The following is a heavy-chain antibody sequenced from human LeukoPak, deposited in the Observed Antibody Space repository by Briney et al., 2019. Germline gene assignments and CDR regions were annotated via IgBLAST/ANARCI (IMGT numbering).Heavy chain of an antibody. J-gene: IGHJ4*02. D-gene: IGHD4-17*01. Sequence: GASVKVSCKVSGYTLTELSMHWVRQAPGKGLEWMGGFDPEDGETIYAQKFQGRVTMTEGTSTDTAYMELCSLRSEDTAVYYCATANNHGDLPYWGQGTLVTVSS. CDR1: GYTLTELS. CDR3: ATANNHGDLPY. V-gene: IGHV1-24*01. CDR2: FDPEDGET.